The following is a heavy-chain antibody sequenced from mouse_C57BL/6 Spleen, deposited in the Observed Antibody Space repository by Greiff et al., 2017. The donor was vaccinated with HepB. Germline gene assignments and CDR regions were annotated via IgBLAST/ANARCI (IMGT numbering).Heavy chain of an antibody. CDR3: ASPIVTTGYFDV. Sequence: QVQLKESGAELVKPGASVKMSCKASGYTFTSYWITWVKQRPGQGLEWIGDIYPGSGSTNYNEKFKSKATLTVDTSSSTAYMQLSSLTSEDSAVYYCASPIVTTGYFDVWGTGTTVTVSS. CDR2: IYPGSGST. J-gene: IGHJ1*03. V-gene: IGHV1-55*01. CDR1: GYTFTSYW. D-gene: IGHD2-5*01.